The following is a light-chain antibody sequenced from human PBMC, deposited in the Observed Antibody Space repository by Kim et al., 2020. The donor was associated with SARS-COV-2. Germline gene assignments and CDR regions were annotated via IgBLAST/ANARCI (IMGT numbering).Light chain of an antibody. CDR1: QSVRSTH. Sequence: EIVLTQSPGILSLSPGERATLSCRASQSVRSTHLAWYQQKPGQAPRLFIYGASSRATGIPDRVSGSGSGTDFTLTISRLEPEDFAVYYCQHYGSSVLTFGGGTKVDIK. V-gene: IGKV3-20*01. J-gene: IGKJ4*01. CDR2: GAS. CDR3: QHYGSSVLT.